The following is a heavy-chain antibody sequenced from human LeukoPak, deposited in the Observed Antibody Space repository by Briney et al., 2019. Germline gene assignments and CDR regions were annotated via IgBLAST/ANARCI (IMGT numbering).Heavy chain of an antibody. CDR1: VYTFTSYG. CDR3: ARAYRIAVAGTPGWFDP. V-gene: IGHV1-18*01. CDR2: ISAYNGNT. J-gene: IGHJ5*02. D-gene: IGHD6-19*01. Sequence: ASVKVSCKASVYTFTSYGISWVRQAPGQGLEWMGWISAYNGNTNYVQKLQGRVTMTTDTSTSTAYMELRSLRSDDTAVYYCARAYRIAVAGTPGWFDPWGQGTLVTVSS.